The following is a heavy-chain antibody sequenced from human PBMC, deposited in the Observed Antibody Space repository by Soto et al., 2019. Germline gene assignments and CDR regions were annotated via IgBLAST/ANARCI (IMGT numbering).Heavy chain of an antibody. D-gene: IGHD6-6*01. Sequence: QVQLVQSVAEVKKPGSSVKVSCKASGGTFSSYAISWVRQAPGQGLEWMGGIIPSFGTANYAQNFQGRVTITADESTSTAYMVLSSLRSEDTAVYYCERASRSSSPCYYYYSMDVGGQGTTVTVSS. CDR3: ERASRSSSPCYYYYSMDV. J-gene: IGHJ6*02. CDR1: GGTFSSYA. V-gene: IGHV1-69*01. CDR2: IIPSFGTA.